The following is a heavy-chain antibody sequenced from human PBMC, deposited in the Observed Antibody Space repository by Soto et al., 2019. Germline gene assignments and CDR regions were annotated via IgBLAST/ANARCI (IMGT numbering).Heavy chain of an antibody. CDR2: INHSGST. Sequence: QVQLQQWGAGLLKPSETLSLTCAVYGGSFSGYYWSWIRQPPGKGLEWIGEINHSGSTNYNPSLKSRVTISVDTSKKQFSLKLSSVTAADTAVYYCATLSGRPFDYWGKGNLVTVYS. CDR1: GGSFSGYY. D-gene: IGHD3-3*01. J-gene: IGHJ4*02. V-gene: IGHV4-34*01. CDR3: ATLSGRPFDY.